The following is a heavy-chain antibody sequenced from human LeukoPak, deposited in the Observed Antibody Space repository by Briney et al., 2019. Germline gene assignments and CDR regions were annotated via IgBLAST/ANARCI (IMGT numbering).Heavy chain of an antibody. CDR2: FDPEDGET. V-gene: IGHV1-24*01. CDR1: GYTLTELS. CDR3: ATSTPLYYYYCMDV. J-gene: IGHJ6*03. Sequence: ASVKVSCKVSGYTLTELSMHWVRQAPGKGLEWMGGFDPEDGETIYAQKFQGRVTMTEDTSTDTAYMELSSLRSEDTAVYYCATSTPLYYYYCMDVWGKGTTVTVSS.